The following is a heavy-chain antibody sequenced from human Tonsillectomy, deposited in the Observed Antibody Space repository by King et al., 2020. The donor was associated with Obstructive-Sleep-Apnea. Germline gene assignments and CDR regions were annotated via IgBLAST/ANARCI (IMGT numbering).Heavy chain of an antibody. V-gene: IGHV4-59*08. J-gene: IGHJ3*02. CDR2: IYYSGST. D-gene: IGHD3-22*01. CDR3: ARVRPIHYYDSSGPDAFDI. Sequence: VQLQESGPGLVKPSETLSLTCTVSGGSISSYYWSWIRQPPGKGLEWIGYIYYSGSTNYNPSLKSRVTISVDTSNNQFSLKLSSVTAADTAVYYCARVRPIHYYDSSGPDAFDIWGQGTMVTVSS. CDR1: GGSISSYY.